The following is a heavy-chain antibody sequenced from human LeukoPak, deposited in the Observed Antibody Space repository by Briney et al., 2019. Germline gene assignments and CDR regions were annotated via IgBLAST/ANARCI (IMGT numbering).Heavy chain of an antibody. V-gene: IGHV3-74*01. CDR1: GFTFSSYW. D-gene: IGHD2-2*01. J-gene: IGHJ4*01. Sequence: GGSLRLSCAVSGFTFSSYWMHWVRQAPGKGLVWVSRINSEGSSTSYADSVKGRFTISRDNAKNTLYLQMNSLRAEDTAVYYCARRPLPAAISYHFDYWGHGTPVTVSS. CDR2: INSEGSST. CDR3: ARRPLPAAISYHFDY.